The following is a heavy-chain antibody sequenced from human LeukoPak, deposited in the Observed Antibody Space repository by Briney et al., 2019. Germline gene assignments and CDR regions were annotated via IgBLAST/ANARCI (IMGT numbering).Heavy chain of an antibody. D-gene: IGHD3-10*01. CDR2: ISDDGSKK. CDR1: GLTFSSHW. J-gene: IGHJ4*02. Sequence: GGSLRLSCAASGLTFSSHWMHWVRQAPGKGLQWVTIISDDGSKKYYADSVKGRFTISRDKSKNTVYLQMNSLRPEDTAVYYCAREGTYYFDSGSFQGYYFDHWGQGTLVTVSS. V-gene: IGHV3-30*03. CDR3: AREGTYYFDSGSFQGYYFDH.